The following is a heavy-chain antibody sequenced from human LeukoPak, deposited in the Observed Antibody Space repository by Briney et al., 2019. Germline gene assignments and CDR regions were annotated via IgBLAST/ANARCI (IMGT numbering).Heavy chain of an antibody. CDR1: GFSFSSYS. J-gene: IGHJ4*02. V-gene: IGHV3-48*01. CDR2: ISPSTSTI. D-gene: IGHD1-14*01. CDR3: AKPARTDYADY. Sequence: GGSLRLSCAASGFSFSSYSMNWVRQAPGKGLEWISSISPSTSTIYYADSVKGRFTISRDNAENSLYLQMNSLRAEDTAVYYCAKPARTDYADYWGQGTLVTVSS.